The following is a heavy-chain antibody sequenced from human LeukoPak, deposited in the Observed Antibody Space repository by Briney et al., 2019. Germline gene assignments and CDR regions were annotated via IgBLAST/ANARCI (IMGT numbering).Heavy chain of an antibody. V-gene: IGHV3-7*04. D-gene: IGHD3-16*01. Sequence: PGGSLRLSCATSGFTFSSYWMIWVSQAPGKGLEWVANIKEDGSEKYYLDSVKGRFIISRDNAKNSLYVQMNSLRAEDTAVYYCARESLLGGIDYWGQGALVTVSS. CDR1: GFTFSSYW. CDR3: ARESLLGGIDY. J-gene: IGHJ4*02. CDR2: IKEDGSEK.